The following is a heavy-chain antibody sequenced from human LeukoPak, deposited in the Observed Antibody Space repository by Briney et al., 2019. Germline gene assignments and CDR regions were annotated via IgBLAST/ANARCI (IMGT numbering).Heavy chain of an antibody. Sequence: PSETLSLTCTVSGGSISSSSYYWGWIRQPPGKGLEWIGSIYYSGSTYYNPSLKSRVTISVDTSKNQFSLKLSSVTAADTAVYYCGGYYYDSSGYSPDLGYWGQGTLVTVSS. CDR3: GGYYYDSSGYSPDLGY. D-gene: IGHD3-22*01. CDR1: GGSISSSSYY. CDR2: IYYSGST. J-gene: IGHJ4*02. V-gene: IGHV4-39*07.